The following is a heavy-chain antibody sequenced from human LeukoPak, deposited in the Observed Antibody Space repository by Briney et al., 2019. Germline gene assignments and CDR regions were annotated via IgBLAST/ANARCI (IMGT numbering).Heavy chain of an antibody. CDR3: ARGRRIMITFGGVIVRGFDY. CDR1: GYTFTSYG. CDR2: ISAYNGNT. D-gene: IGHD3-16*02. Sequence: ASVKVSCKASGYTFTSYGISWVRQAPGQGLEWMGWISAYNGNTNYAQKLQGRVTMTTDTSTSTAYMELRSLRSDDTAVYYCARGRRIMITFGGVIVRGFDYWGQGTLVTVSS. V-gene: IGHV1-18*01. J-gene: IGHJ4*02.